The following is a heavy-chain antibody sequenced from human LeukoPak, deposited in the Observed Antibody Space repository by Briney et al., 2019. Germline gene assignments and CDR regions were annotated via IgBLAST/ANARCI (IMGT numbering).Heavy chain of an antibody. Sequence: PGGSLRLSCAASGFTFSSYAMTWVRQGPGKGLEWVSDISGGGGSTYYADSVKGRSTISRGNSKNTLYLQMHSLRAEDTAVYHCAIYGGSGTNAFDMWGQGTMVTVSS. D-gene: IGHD5-12*01. J-gene: IGHJ3*02. CDR2: ISGGGGST. CDR1: GFTFSSYA. CDR3: AIYGGSGTNAFDM. V-gene: IGHV3-23*01.